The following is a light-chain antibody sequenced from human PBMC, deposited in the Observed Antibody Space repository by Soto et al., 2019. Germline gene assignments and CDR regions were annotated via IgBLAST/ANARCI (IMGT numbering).Light chain of an antibody. CDR1: SSDVGGYNS. CDR3: SSYTTSSTLLYV. Sequence: QSVLTQPASVSGSPGQSITSSCTGTSSDVGGYNSVSWYQQHPGKAPKLMIYEVSNRPSGVSNRFSGSKSGNTASLTISGLQAEDEADYYCSSYTTSSTLLYVFGTGTKVTVL. CDR2: EVS. V-gene: IGLV2-14*01. J-gene: IGLJ1*01.